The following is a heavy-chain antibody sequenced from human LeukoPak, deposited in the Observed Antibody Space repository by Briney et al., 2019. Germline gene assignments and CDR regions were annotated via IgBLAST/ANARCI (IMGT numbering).Heavy chain of an antibody. CDR1: GFTLSSYE. CDR3: ATILATINY. J-gene: IGHJ4*02. Sequence: GGSLRLSCTASGFTLSSYEMSWIRQAPGKGLEWVSSIDYSGGDTHYADSVKGRFTISRDNSKNTLYLQLSSLRGDDTAVYYCATILATINYWGQGTLVTVSS. CDR2: IDYSGGDT. D-gene: IGHD5-12*01. V-gene: IGHV3-23*01.